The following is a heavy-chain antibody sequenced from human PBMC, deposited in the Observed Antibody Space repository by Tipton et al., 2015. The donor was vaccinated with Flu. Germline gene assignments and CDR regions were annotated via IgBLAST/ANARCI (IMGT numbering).Heavy chain of an antibody. V-gene: IGHV3-30*03. CDR2: ISYDVSNK. CDR3: AGGLRGAYGLDV. CDR1: GFTFSSYG. J-gene: IGHJ6*02. Sequence: SLRLSCAASGFTFSSYGMHWVRQAPGKGLEWVAVISYDVSNKYYADSVKGRFTISRDNSKKTLYLQMNSLRAEDTAVYYCAGGLRGAYGLDVWGQGTTVTVSS.